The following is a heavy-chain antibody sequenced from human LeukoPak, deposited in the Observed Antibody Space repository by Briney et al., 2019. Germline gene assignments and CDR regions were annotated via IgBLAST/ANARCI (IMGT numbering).Heavy chain of an antibody. V-gene: IGHV1-18*01. CDR2: ISAYNGNT. J-gene: IGHJ3*02. D-gene: IGHD2-2*02. Sequence: WASVKVSCKASGYTFTSYGISWVRQAPGQGLEWMGWISAYNGNTNYAQKLQGRVTMTTDTSTSTAYMELRSLRSDDTAVYYCARLYCSSTSCYSGDAFDIWGQGTMVTVSS. CDR3: ARLYCSSTSCYSGDAFDI. CDR1: GYTFTSYG.